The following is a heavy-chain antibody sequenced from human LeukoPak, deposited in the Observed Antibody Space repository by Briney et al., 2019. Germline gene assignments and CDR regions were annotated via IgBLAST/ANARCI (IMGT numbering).Heavy chain of an antibody. CDR1: GFTVSSNY. CDR2: IYSGGST. J-gene: IGHJ3*02. CDR3: ARVDQYYYDSSGHDAFDI. Sequence: GGSLRLSCAASGFTVSSNYMSWVRQAPGKGLEWVSVIYSGGSTYYADSVKGRFTISRDNSKNTLYLQMNSLRAEDTAVYCCARVDQYYYDSSGHDAFDIWGQGTMVTVSS. V-gene: IGHV3-66*01. D-gene: IGHD3-22*01.